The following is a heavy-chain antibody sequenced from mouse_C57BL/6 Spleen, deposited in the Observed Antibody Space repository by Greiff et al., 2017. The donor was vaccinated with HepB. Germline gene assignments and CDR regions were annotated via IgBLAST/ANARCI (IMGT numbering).Heavy chain of an antibody. Sequence: VQLQQSGAELVKPGASVKISCKASGSAFSSYWMNWVKQRPGKGLEWIGQIYPGDGDTNYNGKFKGKATMTADKSSSTAYMQLSSLTSEDSAVYFCARAVTATARFDYWGQGTTLTVSS. D-gene: IGHD1-2*01. CDR3: ARAVTATARFDY. J-gene: IGHJ2*01. CDR2: IYPGDGDT. CDR1: GSAFSSYW. V-gene: IGHV1-80*01.